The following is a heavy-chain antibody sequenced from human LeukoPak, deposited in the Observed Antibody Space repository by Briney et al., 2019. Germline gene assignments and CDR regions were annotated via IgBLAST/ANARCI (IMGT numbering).Heavy chain of an antibody. CDR3: ARLAYCGGDCFYWVDY. V-gene: IGHV3-11*03. CDR1: GFTLSDYY. J-gene: IGHJ4*02. D-gene: IGHD2-21*02. CDR2: ISGRSSYT. Sequence: GGSLRLSCAASGFTLSDYYMSWIRQAPGKGLEWVSYISGRSSYTNYADSVNGRFTISRDNAKNSLNLQMNSLRAEDTAVYYCARLAYCGGDCFYWVDYWGQGTLVTVPS.